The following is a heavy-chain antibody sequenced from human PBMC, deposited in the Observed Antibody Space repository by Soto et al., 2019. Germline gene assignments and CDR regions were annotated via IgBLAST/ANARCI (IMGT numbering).Heavy chain of an antibody. J-gene: IGHJ6*02. CDR1: GFTFSGSA. D-gene: IGHD2-15*01. V-gene: IGHV3-73*01. CDR2: IRSKANSYAT. Sequence: LRLSCEASGFTFSGSAMHWVRQASGKGLEWVGRIRSKANSYATAYAASVKGRFSISRDESKNTLYLQMNSLRAEDTAVYYCAKDQLGYCSGGSCYYYYYGMDVWGQGTTVTVSS. CDR3: AKDQLGYCSGGSCYYYYYGMDV.